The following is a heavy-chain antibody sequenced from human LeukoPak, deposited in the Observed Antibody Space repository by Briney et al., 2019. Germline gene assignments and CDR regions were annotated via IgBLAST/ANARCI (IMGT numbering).Heavy chain of an antibody. CDR3: ARTSSSWPFDY. CDR1: GGSIRSYY. J-gene: IGHJ4*02. CDR2: IYASGST. V-gene: IGHV4-4*07. Sequence: LETLSLTCTVSGGSIRSYYWSWIRQSGGKGLECIGRIYASGSTNYNPSLKSRVTMSVDTSKNQVSLKLSFVTAADTAVYYCARTSSSWPFDYWGQGTLVTVSS. D-gene: IGHD2-2*01.